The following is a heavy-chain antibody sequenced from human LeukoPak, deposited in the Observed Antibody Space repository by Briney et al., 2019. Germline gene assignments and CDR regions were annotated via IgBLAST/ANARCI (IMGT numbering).Heavy chain of an antibody. Sequence: GGSLRLSCAASGFTFSSYAMHWVRQAPGKGLEWVASINHNGNVNYYVDSVKGRFTISRDNAKNSLYLQMSNLRAEDTAVYFCARGGGLDVWGQGATVTVSS. CDR1: GFTFSSYA. V-gene: IGHV3-7*03. CDR3: ARGGGLDV. J-gene: IGHJ6*02. CDR2: INHNGNVN. D-gene: IGHD3-16*01.